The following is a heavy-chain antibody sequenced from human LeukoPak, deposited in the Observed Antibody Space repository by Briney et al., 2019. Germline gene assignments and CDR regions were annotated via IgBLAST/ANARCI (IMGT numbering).Heavy chain of an antibody. CDR2: IYSGGST. D-gene: IGHD4-17*01. J-gene: IGHJ4*02. V-gene: IGHV3-53*01. CDR1: GFTFSNAG. Sequence: GGSLRLSCAASGFTFSNAGMSWVRQAPGKGLEWVSIIYSGGSTYYADSVKGRFTISRDNSKNTLYLQMNSLRAEDTAVYYCARDRHGDLTFDYWGQGTLVTVSS. CDR3: ARDRHGDLTFDY.